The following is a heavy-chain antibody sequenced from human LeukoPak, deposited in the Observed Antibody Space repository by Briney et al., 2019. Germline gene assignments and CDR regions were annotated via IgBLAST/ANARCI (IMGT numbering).Heavy chain of an antibody. V-gene: IGHV3-23*01. CDR3: AKGEGGSYLSPDCY. CDR2: ISGSGGST. J-gene: IGHJ4*02. D-gene: IGHD3-16*02. CDR1: GFTFSLYE. Sequence: GGSLRLSCAASGFTFSLYEMNWVRQAPGKGLEWVSTISGSGGSTYYADSVKGRFTISRDNSKNTLYLQMNSLRAEDTAVYYCAKGEGGSYLSPDCYWGQGTLVTVSS.